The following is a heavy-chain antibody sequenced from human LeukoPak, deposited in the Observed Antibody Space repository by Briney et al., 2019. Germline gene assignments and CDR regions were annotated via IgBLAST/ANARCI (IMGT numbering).Heavy chain of an antibody. V-gene: IGHV3-11*04. CDR1: GFIFSDYY. D-gene: IGHD4-17*01. CDR3: ARVARYGDYIGGSDY. Sequence: GGSLRLSCAASGFIFSDYYMTWIRQAPGKGLEWVSYITSSGGHMYYADSAKGRFTISRDNAKNSLDLQMNSLRAEDTAVYYCARVARYGDYIGGSDYWGQGALVTVSS. CDR2: ITSSGGHM. J-gene: IGHJ4*02.